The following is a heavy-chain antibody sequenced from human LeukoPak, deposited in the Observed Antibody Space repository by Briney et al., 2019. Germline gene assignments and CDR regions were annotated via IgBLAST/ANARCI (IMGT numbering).Heavy chain of an antibody. CDR3: ARTANFAAGYYIDY. V-gene: IGHV3-21*01. J-gene: IGHJ4*02. D-gene: IGHD6-13*01. Sequence: AGGSLRLSCATSGFTFSSYTMNWVRQAPGKGLEWVSSISGSSRHKYYADSVKGRFTISRDNAKNSLYLRMNSLRAEDTAVYYCARTANFAAGYYIDYWGQGTLVTVSS. CDR2: ISGSSRHK. CDR1: GFTFSSYT.